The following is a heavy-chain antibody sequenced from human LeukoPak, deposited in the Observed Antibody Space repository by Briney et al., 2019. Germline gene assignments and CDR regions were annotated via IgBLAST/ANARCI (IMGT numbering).Heavy chain of an antibody. CDR3: ARDFRGRYCSGGSCYSEADY. D-gene: IGHD2-15*01. J-gene: IGHJ4*02. V-gene: IGHV4-61*02. Sequence: PSQTLSLTCTVSGGSISGGSYYWSWIRPPAGKGMGWIGRIYASGSTNYNPSLNTRLTISLDTSKNQFSLKLSSVTAADTAVYYCARDFRGRYCSGGSCYSEADYWGQGTLVTVSS. CDR1: GGSISGGSYY. CDR2: IYASGST.